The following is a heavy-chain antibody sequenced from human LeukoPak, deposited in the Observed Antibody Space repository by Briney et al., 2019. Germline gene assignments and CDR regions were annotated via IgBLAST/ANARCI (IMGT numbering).Heavy chain of an antibody. V-gene: IGHV4-59*01. Sequence: SETLSLTCTVSGGSISSYYWSWIRQPPGKGLEWIGYIYYSGSTNYNPSLKSRVTISVDTSKNQFSLKLSSVTAADTAVYYCARDGGDGYNYAYWGQGTLVTVSS. CDR1: GGSISSYY. CDR2: IYYSGST. J-gene: IGHJ4*02. CDR3: ARDGGDGYNYAY. D-gene: IGHD5-24*01.